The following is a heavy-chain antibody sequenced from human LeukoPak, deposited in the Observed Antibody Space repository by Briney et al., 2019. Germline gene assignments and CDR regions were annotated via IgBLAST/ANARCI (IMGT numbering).Heavy chain of an antibody. CDR3: ARDGVAGGFDY. Sequence: SETLSLTCTVSGGSISSSSYYWGWIRQPPGKGLEWIGSIYCSGSTYYNPSLKSRVTISVDTSKNQFSLKLSSVTAADTAVYYCARDGVAGGFDYWGQGTLVTVSS. D-gene: IGHD6-19*01. J-gene: IGHJ4*02. CDR2: IYCSGST. CDR1: GGSISSSSYY. V-gene: IGHV4-39*02.